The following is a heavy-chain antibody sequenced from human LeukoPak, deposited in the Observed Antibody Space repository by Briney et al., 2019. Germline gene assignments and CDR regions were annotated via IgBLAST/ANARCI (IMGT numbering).Heavy chain of an antibody. D-gene: IGHD3/OR15-3a*01. Sequence: GGSLRLSCAASGFTFSNAWMSWVRQAPGKGLEWVGRIKSKTDGGTTDYAAPVKGRFTISRDDSKNTLYLQMNSLKTEDTAVYYCVKDWTGTKPFDLWGRGTLVTVSS. CDR3: VKDWTGTKPFDL. J-gene: IGHJ2*01. CDR2: IKSKTDGGTT. CDR1: GFTFSNAW. V-gene: IGHV3-15*01.